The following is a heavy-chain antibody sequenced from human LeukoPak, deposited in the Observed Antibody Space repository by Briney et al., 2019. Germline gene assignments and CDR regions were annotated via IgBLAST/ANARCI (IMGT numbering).Heavy chain of an antibody. J-gene: IGHJ6*02. V-gene: IGHV3-43*02. Sequence: GGSLRLSCAAPGCIFDNYAIHWVRQAPGKGLEWVCLISGDGGSTYYADSVRGRFTISRDNSKNSLYLQMNSLRTEDTALYYCAKDISYGYCSSTSCYAGGMDVWGQGTAVTVSS. CDR1: GCIFDNYA. CDR3: AKDISYGYCSSTSCYAGGMDV. D-gene: IGHD2-2*01. CDR2: ISGDGGST.